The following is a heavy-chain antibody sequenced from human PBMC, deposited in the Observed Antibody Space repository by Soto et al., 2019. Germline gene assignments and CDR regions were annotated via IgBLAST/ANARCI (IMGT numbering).Heavy chain of an antibody. D-gene: IGHD1-26*01. CDR1: GFTFSSYA. Sequence: EVQLLESGGGLVQPGGSLRLSCAASGFTFSSYAMSWVRQAPGKGLEWVSAISGSGGSTYYADSVKGRFTVSRDNSKNTLYLQMNSLRAEDTAVYYCAKDLVGAPNWGSPRGYFDLWGRGTLVTVSS. V-gene: IGHV3-23*01. J-gene: IGHJ2*01. CDR3: AKDLVGAPNWGSPRGYFDL. CDR2: ISGSGGST.